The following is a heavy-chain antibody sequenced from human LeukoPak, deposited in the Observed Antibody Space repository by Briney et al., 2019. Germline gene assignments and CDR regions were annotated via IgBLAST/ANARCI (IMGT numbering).Heavy chain of an antibody. CDR1: GGSISSGGYS. CDR2: IYHSGST. Sequence: SETLSLTCAVSGGSISSGGYSWSWIRQPPGKGLEWIGYIYHSGSTYYNPSLKSRVTISVDRSKNQFSLKLSSVTAADTAVYYCARAQWLLGAFDIWGQGTMVTVSS. V-gene: IGHV4-30-2*01. J-gene: IGHJ3*02. D-gene: IGHD3-22*01. CDR3: ARAQWLLGAFDI.